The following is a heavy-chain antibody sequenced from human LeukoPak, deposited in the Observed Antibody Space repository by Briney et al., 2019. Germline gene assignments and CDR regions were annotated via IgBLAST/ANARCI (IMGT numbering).Heavy chain of an antibody. CDR3: AIVTFKGDAFNI. V-gene: IGHV1-69*06. CDR2: IIPIFGTA. J-gene: IGHJ3*02. D-gene: IGHD3-16*01. CDR1: GGTFSSYA. Sequence: SVKVSCKASGGTFSSYAISWVRQAPGQGLEWRGGIIPIFGTANYAQKFQGRVTITVDKSTSTAYTDLSSLRSEDTPVYYCAIVTFKGDAFNIWGQGTLLTVSS.